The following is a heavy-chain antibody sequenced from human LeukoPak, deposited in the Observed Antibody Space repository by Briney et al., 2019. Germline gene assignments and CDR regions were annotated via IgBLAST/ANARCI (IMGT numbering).Heavy chain of an antibody. J-gene: IGHJ4*02. D-gene: IGHD3-3*01. CDR1: GFTFSSYW. CDR3: ARRDLVHYYFIDY. Sequence: GGSLRLSCAASGFTFSSYWMHWVRQAPGKGLVWVSRINSDGSSTSYADSVKGRFTISRDNAKNTLYLQMNSLRAEDTAVYYCARRDLVHYYFIDYWGQGTLVTVSS. V-gene: IGHV3-74*01. CDR2: INSDGSST.